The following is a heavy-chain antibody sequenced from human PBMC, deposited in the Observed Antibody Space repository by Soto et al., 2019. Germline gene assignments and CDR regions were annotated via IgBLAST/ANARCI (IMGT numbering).Heavy chain of an antibody. Sequence: QVQLVQSGAEMRKPGSSLRVSCKASGGTFSDFAFSWVRQAPGQGLEWMGGIVPRFGSPNYAQKFGGRVTISADPSTITVYMEVSSLRFDDTAVYFCARARIHFRLGKYSSNGRDVLGQGTAITSSS. V-gene: IGHV1-69*01. CDR1: GGTFSDFA. J-gene: IGHJ6*02. D-gene: IGHD3-16*01. CDR3: ARARIHFRLGKYSSNGRDV. CDR2: IVPRFGSP.